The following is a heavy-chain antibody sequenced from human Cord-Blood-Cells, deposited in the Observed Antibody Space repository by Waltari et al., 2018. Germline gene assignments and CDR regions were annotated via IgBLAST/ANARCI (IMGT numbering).Heavy chain of an antibody. CDR3: AKVPYYDSSGDAFDI. Sequence: QVQLVASGGGVVQPGRSLRLSCAASGFPFSSYGLHRVSQAPGKGLGWVAVISYDGSNKYYADSVKGRFTISRDNSKNTLYLQMNSLRAEDTAVYYCAKVPYYDSSGDAFDIWGQGTMVTVSS. CDR2: ISYDGSNK. V-gene: IGHV3-30*18. J-gene: IGHJ3*02. D-gene: IGHD3-22*01. CDR1: GFPFSSYG.